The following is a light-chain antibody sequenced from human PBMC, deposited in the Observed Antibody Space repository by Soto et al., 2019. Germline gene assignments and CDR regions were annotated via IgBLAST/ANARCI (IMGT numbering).Light chain of an antibody. Sequence: EIVLTQSPATLSLSPGQRDTLSCRASRFLSSSYVVWYQQKAGQAPRLLIYAASGRATGIPGRFSGSESATEYTLPLSRLDPEDSSMYYCQQQGTFGQGTKLEIK. CDR2: AAS. V-gene: IGKV3-20*01. CDR1: RFLSSSY. J-gene: IGKJ2*01. CDR3: QQQGT.